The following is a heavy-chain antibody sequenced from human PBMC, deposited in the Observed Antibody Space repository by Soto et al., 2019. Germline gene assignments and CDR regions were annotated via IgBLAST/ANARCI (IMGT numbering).Heavy chain of an antibody. D-gene: IGHD6-13*01. Sequence: QVQLVQSGAEVKKPGSSVKVSCKASGGTITSHAVSWVRQAPGQGLEWMGGIIPMFGAANYALNFQGRVTITADEPTGTAYMELSSLRSEDTAVYYCARASISWFLDYWGLGTLVTVSS. CDR1: GGTITSHA. CDR3: ARASISWFLDY. J-gene: IGHJ4*02. V-gene: IGHV1-69*12. CDR2: IIPMFGAA.